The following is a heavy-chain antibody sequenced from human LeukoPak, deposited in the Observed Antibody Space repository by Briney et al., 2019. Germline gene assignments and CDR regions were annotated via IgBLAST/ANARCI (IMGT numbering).Heavy chain of an antibody. CDR3: AIMHGYYDGSGYWVQ. CDR2: ITTSGATT. V-gene: IGHV3-23*01. Sequence: PGGSLRLPCAASGFTFSSYGMSWVRQAPGKGLEWVSFITTSGATTSYADSVKGRFTISRDNPRNTLYMQMNSLRDEDTALYYCAIMHGYYDGSGYWVQWGQGTLVTVSS. J-gene: IGHJ4*02. CDR1: GFTFSSYG. D-gene: IGHD3-22*01.